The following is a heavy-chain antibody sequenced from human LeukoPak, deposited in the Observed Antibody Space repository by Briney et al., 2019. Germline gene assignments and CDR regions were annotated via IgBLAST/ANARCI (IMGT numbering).Heavy chain of an antibody. D-gene: IGHD6-13*01. CDR1: GYTFTGYY. Sequence: ASVKVSCKASGYTFTGYYMHWVRQAPGQGLEWMGRINPNSGGTNYAQKFQGRVTMTKDTSISTAYMELSRLRSDDTAVYYCARGQLVPNYYLDYWGQGTLVTVSS. V-gene: IGHV1-2*06. CDR2: INPNSGGT. CDR3: ARGQLVPNYYLDY. J-gene: IGHJ4*02.